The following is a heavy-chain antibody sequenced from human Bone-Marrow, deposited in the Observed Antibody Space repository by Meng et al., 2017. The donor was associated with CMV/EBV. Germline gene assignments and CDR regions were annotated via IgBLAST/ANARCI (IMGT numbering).Heavy chain of an antibody. CDR3: ARDSSRPYWYFDL. V-gene: IGHV4-34*01. CDR1: GGSFSGYY. Sequence: SETLSLTCAVYGGSFSGYYWSWIRQPPGKGLEWIGEINHSGSTNYNPSLKSRVTISVDTSKNQFSLKLSSVNAADTAVYYCARDSSRPYWYFDLWGRGTLVTVSS. CDR2: INHSGST. J-gene: IGHJ2*01. D-gene: IGHD6-13*01.